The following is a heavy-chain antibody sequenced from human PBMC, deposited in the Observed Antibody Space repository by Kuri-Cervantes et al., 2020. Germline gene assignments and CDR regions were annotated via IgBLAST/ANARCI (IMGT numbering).Heavy chain of an antibody. D-gene: IGHD4-17*01. CDR1: GFTFSSCA. CDR3: APTTVTTIGFGY. CDR2: ISGSGGTK. J-gene: IGHJ4*02. V-gene: IGHV3-23*01. Sequence: GESLKISCAASGFTFSSCAMSWVRQDPGKGLEWVSSISGSGGTKYYADSVKGRFTISRDNSKNTLYLQMNSLRAEDTAVYYCAPTTVTTIGFGYWGQGTLVTVSS.